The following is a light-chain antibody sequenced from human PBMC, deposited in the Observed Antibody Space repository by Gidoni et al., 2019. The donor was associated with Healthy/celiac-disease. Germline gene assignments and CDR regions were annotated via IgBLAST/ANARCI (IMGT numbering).Light chain of an antibody. CDR3: QQYYSTPQT. V-gene: IGKV4-1*01. J-gene: IGKJ1*01. Sequence: DILMTQSPDSMAVSLGERATINCKSSQSVLYSSNNKNYLAWYQQKPGQPPKLLIYWASTRESGVPDRFRGRGSGTDFTLTISSLQAEDVAVYYCQQYYSTPQTFGQGTKVEIK. CDR2: WAS. CDR1: QSVLYSSNNKNY.